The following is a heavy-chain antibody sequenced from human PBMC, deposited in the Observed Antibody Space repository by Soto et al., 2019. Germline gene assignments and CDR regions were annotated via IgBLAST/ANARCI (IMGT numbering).Heavy chain of an antibody. V-gene: IGHV1-24*01. CDR2: FDPEDGET. Sequence: ASVKVSCKVSGYTLTELSMHWVRQAPGKGLEWMGGFDPEDGETIYAQKFQGRVTMTEDTSTDTAYMELSSLRSEDTAVYYCARAGGTVNDFWSGYNGYYYGMDVWGQGTTVTVSS. D-gene: IGHD3-3*01. CDR1: GYTLTELS. CDR3: ARAGGTVNDFWSGYNGYYYGMDV. J-gene: IGHJ6*02.